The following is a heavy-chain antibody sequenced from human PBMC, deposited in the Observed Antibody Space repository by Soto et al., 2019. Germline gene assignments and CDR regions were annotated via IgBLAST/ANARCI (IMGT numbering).Heavy chain of an antibody. J-gene: IGHJ4*01. V-gene: IGHV1-18*01. CDR2: ISAYNGNT. D-gene: IGHD2-21*01. Sequence: AAVKPCCKASGYSFTTYGISWVRQAPGQGLEWMGWISAYNGNTNYAQKFKGRVTMTTDTSTSTVYMELRSLTSDDTAVYYCARHARVGTAVRFAVVIAILDYWG. CDR1: GYSFTTYG. CDR3: ARHARVGTAVRFAVVIAILDY.